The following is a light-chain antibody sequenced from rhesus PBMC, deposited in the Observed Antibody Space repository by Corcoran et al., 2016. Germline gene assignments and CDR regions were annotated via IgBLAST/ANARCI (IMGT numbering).Light chain of an antibody. CDR1: QSLLHSGGKTY. V-gene: IGKV2-90*01. J-gene: IGKJ4*01. CDR2: EVS. Sequence: DIVMTQTPLSLPVTPGEPASISCRSSQSLLHSGGKTYLDWYLQKPGQSPQLLIYEVSNRASGVPDRFRGSGSGTVFTLKISRVEAEDVGVYYCMQGIQLPLTFGGGTKVEIK. CDR3: MQGIQLPLT.